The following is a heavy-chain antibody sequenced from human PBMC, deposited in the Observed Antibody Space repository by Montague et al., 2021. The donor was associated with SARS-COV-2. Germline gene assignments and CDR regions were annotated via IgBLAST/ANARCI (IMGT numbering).Heavy chain of an antibody. CDR1: GFTFSSYA. V-gene: IGHV3-30-3*01. Sequence: SLRLSCAASGFTFSSYAMHWVRQAPGKGLEWVAVISYDGSNKYYADSVKGRITISRDNSKNTLYLQMNSLRAEDTAVYYCARDLSYYGMDVWGQGTTVTVSS. J-gene: IGHJ6*02. CDR3: ARDLSYYGMDV. D-gene: IGHD2/OR15-2a*01. CDR2: ISYDGSNK.